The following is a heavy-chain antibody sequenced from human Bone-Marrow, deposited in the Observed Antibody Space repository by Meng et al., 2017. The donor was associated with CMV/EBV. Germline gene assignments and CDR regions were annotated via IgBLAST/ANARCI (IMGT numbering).Heavy chain of an antibody. CDR1: GFTFSVYY. D-gene: IGHD1-7*01. Sequence: GESLKISCAASGFTFSVYYMSWIRQAPGKGLEWVSYISSSGSTIYYADSVKGRFTISRDNSKNTLYLQMNSLRAEDTAVYYCAREKGGTTGFDYWGQGTLVTVSS. J-gene: IGHJ4*02. CDR2: ISSSGSTI. V-gene: IGHV3-11*01. CDR3: AREKGGTTGFDY.